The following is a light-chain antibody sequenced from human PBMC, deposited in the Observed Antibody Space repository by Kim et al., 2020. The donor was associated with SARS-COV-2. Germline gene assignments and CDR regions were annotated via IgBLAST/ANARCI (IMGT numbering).Light chain of an antibody. Sequence: VSPGQTASITCSGDTLGTGYASWYKQKTGQSPVLVIYQNFKRPSGIPERFSGSNSGNTATLTIRGTQSVDEADYYCQAWDTNTGVVFGGGTQLTVL. CDR1: TLGTGY. V-gene: IGLV3-1*01. CDR2: QNF. CDR3: QAWDTNTGVV. J-gene: IGLJ3*02.